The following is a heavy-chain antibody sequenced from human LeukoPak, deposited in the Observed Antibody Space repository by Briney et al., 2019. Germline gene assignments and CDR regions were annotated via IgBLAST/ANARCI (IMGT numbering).Heavy chain of an antibody. CDR2: ISSSGSTI. CDR3: ARAYCSSTSCYVVYFQH. D-gene: IGHD2-2*01. Sequence: RSGGSLRLSCAASGFTFSDYYMSWIRQAPGKGLDWVSYISSSGSTIYYADSVKGRFTISRDNAKNSLYLQMNSLRAEDTAVYYCARAYCSSTSCYVVYFQHWGQGTLVTVSS. V-gene: IGHV3-11*04. J-gene: IGHJ1*01. CDR1: GFTFSDYY.